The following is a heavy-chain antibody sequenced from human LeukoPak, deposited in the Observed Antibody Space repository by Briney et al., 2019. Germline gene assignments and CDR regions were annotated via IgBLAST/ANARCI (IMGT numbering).Heavy chain of an antibody. D-gene: IGHD2-8*02. CDR1: GGSISSSSYY. CDR3: ARHAGYCTGGVCYTFDY. CDR2: IYYSGST. Sequence: SETLSLTCTVSGGSISSSSYYWGWIRQPPGKGLEWIGSIYYSGSTYYNPSLKNRVTISVDTSKNQFSLKLSSVTAADTAVYYCARHAGYCTGGVCYTFDYWGQGTLVTVSS. V-gene: IGHV4-39*01. J-gene: IGHJ4*02.